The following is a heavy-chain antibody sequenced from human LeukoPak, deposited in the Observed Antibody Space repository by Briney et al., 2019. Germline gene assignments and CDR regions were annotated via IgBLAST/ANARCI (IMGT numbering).Heavy chain of an antibody. D-gene: IGHD2-2*01. CDR1: GFTFTSYG. CDR2: ISAYNGNT. Sequence: ASVKVSCKASGFTFTSYGISWVRQAPGQGLEWMGWISAYNGNTNYAQKLQGRVTMTTDTSTSTAYMELRSLRSDDTAVYYCARDRGHIVVVPAAPVWFDPWGQGTLVTVSS. V-gene: IGHV1-18*01. J-gene: IGHJ5*02. CDR3: ARDRGHIVVVPAAPVWFDP.